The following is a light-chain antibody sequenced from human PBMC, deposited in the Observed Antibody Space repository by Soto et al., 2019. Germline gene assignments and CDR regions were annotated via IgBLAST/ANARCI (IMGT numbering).Light chain of an antibody. V-gene: IGLV2-14*01. Sequence: QSVLTQPASVSGSPGQSITISCTGTSSDVGGYNYVSWYQQHPGKAPKLMIYDVTNRPSGVSNRFSGSKSDNTASLTISGLQAEDEADYYCSSYTSSSTLEVFGIGTKVTVL. CDR2: DVT. CDR3: SSYTSSSTLEV. J-gene: IGLJ1*01. CDR1: SSDVGGYNY.